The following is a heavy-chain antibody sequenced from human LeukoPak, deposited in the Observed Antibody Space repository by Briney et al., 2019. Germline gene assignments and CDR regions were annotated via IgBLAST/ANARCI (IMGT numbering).Heavy chain of an antibody. Sequence: SETLSLTCTVSGGSISSSSYYWGWIRQPPGKGLEWIGSISYSGSTYYNSSLKSRVTMSADTSKSQFSLKLSSVTAADTAVYFCASALGYCSGGSCEYFFDDWGQGTLVTVSS. CDR1: GGSISSSSYY. J-gene: IGHJ4*02. D-gene: IGHD2-15*01. CDR3: ASALGYCSGGSCEYFFDD. CDR2: ISYSGST. V-gene: IGHV4-39*01.